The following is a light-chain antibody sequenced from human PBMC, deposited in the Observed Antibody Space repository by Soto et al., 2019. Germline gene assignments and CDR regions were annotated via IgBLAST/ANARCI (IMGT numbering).Light chain of an antibody. J-gene: IGKJ5*01. CDR1: QSVSSY. CDR2: DAS. Sequence: EIVRTQSPAALSVSPGERATLSCRASQSVSSYLAWYQQKPGQAPRLLIYDASNRATGIPARFSGSGSGTDFTLTISSLEPEDFAVYYCQQRSNWPLTFGQGTRLEIK. V-gene: IGKV3-11*01. CDR3: QQRSNWPLT.